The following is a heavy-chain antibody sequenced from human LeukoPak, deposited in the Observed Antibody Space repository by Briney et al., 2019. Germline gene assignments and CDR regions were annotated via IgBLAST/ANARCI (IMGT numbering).Heavy chain of an antibody. CDR2: LNPNSGGT. D-gene: IGHD3-10*01. Sequence: ASVKVSCKASGYTFTGYYIHWVRQAPGQGLEWMGWLNPNSGGTNYAQNFQGRVTMTRDTSINTAYMELSRLRSDDTAVYYCARATSGSRGPDDWGQGTLVTVSS. V-gene: IGHV1-2*02. CDR3: ARATSGSRGPDD. J-gene: IGHJ4*02. CDR1: GYTFTGYY.